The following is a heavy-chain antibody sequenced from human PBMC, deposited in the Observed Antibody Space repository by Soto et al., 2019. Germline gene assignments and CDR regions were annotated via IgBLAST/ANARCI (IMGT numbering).Heavy chain of an antibody. CDR3: ARDLGYDILTDYYYYYGMDV. D-gene: IGHD3-9*01. CDR2: INPSGGST. Sequence: ASVKVSCKASGYTFTSYYMHWGRQAPGQGLEWMGIINPSGGSTSYAQKFQGRVSMTRDTATSTVYMGLSRLRSEDTAVYYCARDLGYDILTDYYYYYGMDVWGQGTTVTVSS. CDR1: GYTFTSYY. J-gene: IGHJ6*02. V-gene: IGHV1-46*01.